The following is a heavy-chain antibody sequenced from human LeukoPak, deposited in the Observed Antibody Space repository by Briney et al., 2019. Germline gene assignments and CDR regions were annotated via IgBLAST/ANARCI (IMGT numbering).Heavy chain of an antibody. D-gene: IGHD7-27*01. Sequence: GGSLRLSCAASGFTFSSYTMNWVRQAPGKGLEWVSYITSSSSSIYYADSVKGRFTISRDNAKNSLYLQMNSLRAEDTAVYYCARDLSWGSLDYWGQGTLVTVSS. CDR2: ITSSSSSI. CDR1: GFTFSSYT. V-gene: IGHV3-48*01. J-gene: IGHJ4*02. CDR3: ARDLSWGSLDY.